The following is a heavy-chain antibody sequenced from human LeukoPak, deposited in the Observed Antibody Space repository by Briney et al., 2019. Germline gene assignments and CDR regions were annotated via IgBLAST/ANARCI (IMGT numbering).Heavy chain of an antibody. J-gene: IGHJ4*02. D-gene: IGHD3-10*01. Sequence: GGSLRLSCAASGFTFRSYEMNWVRQAPGKGLDWVSYISSSGTTVYYADSVRGRFTVSRDNGKNSLYLEMNSLRAEDTAVYYCARSIKGDSDHWGQGTLGTVSS. CDR2: ISSSGTTV. V-gene: IGHV3-48*03. CDR1: GFTFRSYE. CDR3: ARSIKGDSDH.